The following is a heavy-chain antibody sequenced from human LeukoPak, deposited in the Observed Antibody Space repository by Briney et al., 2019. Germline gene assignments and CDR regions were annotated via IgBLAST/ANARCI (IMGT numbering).Heavy chain of an antibody. D-gene: IGHD6-19*01. CDR3: ARLFGGSGWYFDY. CDR2: IYPGYSDT. CDR1: GYSFTSYW. Sequence: PGESLKISCKGSGYSFTSYWIGWGRQMPGKGLEWMGIIYPGYSDTRYSPSFQGQVTISADKPIRTAYLQWSSLKASETAMYYCARLFGGSGWYFDYWGQGTLVTVSS. V-gene: IGHV5-51*01. J-gene: IGHJ4*02.